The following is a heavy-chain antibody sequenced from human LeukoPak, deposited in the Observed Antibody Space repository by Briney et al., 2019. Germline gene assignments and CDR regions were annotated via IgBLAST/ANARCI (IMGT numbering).Heavy chain of an antibody. CDR3: ARGYSGYEIFDY. CDR2: IYYSGST. V-gene: IGHV4-59*11. Sequence: KPSETLSLTCTVSGGSISSHYWSWIRQPPGKGLEWIGYIYYSGSTNYNPSLKSRVTISVDTSKNQFSLKLSSVTAADTAVYYCARGYSGYEIFDYWGQGTLVTVSS. J-gene: IGHJ4*02. CDR1: GGSISSHY. D-gene: IGHD5-12*01.